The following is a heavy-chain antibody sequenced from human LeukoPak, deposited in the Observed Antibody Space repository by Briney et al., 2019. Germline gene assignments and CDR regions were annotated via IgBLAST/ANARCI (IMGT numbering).Heavy chain of an antibody. Sequence: SETLSLTCTVSGGSISSGGYYWSWIRQPPGKGLEWIGYIYYSGSTNYNPSLKSRVTISVDTSKNQFSLKLSSVTAADTAVYYCARVKDPYDAFDIWGQGTMVTVSS. CDR3: ARVKDPYDAFDI. CDR1: GGSISSGGYY. CDR2: IYYSGST. V-gene: IGHV4-61*08. J-gene: IGHJ3*02.